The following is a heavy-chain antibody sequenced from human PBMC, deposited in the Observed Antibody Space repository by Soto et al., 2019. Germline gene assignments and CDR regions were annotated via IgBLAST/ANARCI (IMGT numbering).Heavy chain of an antibody. Sequence: QVQLVQSGAEVKKPGSSVKVSCKASGGTFSSYAISWVRQAPGQGLEWMGGIIPIFGTANYAQKFQGRVTITADKSTSTAYMELSSLRSEDXXXXXXXXVFDSLPVSGYYSYWGQGTLVTVSX. D-gene: IGHD3-22*01. J-gene: IGHJ4*02. CDR3: XXVFDSLPVSGYYSY. CDR2: IIPIFGTA. CDR1: GGTFSSYA. V-gene: IGHV1-69*06.